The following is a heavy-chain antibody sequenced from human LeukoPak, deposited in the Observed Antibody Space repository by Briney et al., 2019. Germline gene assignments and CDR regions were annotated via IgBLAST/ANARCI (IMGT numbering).Heavy chain of an antibody. CDR1: GFSFTNTW. V-gene: IGHV3-21*01. D-gene: IGHD2-21*02. Sequence: GGSLRLSCAASGFSFTNTWMNWVRQAPGKGLEYVSSISSSSSHIYYADSVKGRFTISRDDTKSSLYLQMNSLRAEDMAVYYCARGYCGGDCYGDWGQGTLVTV. J-gene: IGHJ1*01. CDR2: ISSSSSHI. CDR3: ARGYCGGDCYGD.